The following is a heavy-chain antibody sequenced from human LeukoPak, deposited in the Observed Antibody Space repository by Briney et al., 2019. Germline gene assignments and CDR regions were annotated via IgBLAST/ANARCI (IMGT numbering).Heavy chain of an antibody. CDR1: GFTFSSYA. Sequence: PGGSLRLSCAASGFTFSSYAMNWVRQAPGKGLEWVSGMSGNGGNQYYADSVKGRFTISRDNSKNTLFQQMNSLRAEDTAIYYCARDPNGSGPDFDCWGQGTLVTVSS. V-gene: IGHV3-23*01. J-gene: IGHJ4*02. CDR3: ARDPNGSGPDFDC. CDR2: MSGNGGNQ. D-gene: IGHD3-10*01.